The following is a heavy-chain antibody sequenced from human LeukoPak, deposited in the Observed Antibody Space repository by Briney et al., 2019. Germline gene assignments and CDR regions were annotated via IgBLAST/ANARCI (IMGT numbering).Heavy chain of an antibody. CDR3: AREFGIQLWFFFDY. Sequence: GGSLRLSCAASGFTFSNYAMHWVRQAPGKGLEWVAFISHDGSNRYYADSVKGRFTISRDNSKNTRYLQMNSLRAEDTAVYYCAREFGIQLWFFFDYWGQGTLVTVSS. D-gene: IGHD5-18*01. J-gene: IGHJ4*02. V-gene: IGHV3-30-3*01. CDR1: GFTFSNYA. CDR2: ISHDGSNR.